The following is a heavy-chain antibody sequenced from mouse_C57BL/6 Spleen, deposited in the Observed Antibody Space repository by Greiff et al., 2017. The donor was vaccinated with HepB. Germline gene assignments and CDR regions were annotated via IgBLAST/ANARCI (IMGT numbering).Heavy chain of an antibody. J-gene: IGHJ3*01. CDR1: GFTFSSYA. D-gene: IGHD3-2*02. V-gene: IGHV5-4*01. Sequence: EVKVVESGGGLVKPGGSLKLSCAASGFTFSSYAMSWVRQTPEKRLEWVATISDGGSYTYSPDNVKGRFTISRDNAKNNLYLQMSHLKSEETAMYYCARDLGQLRVESGFDYWGQGTLVTVSA. CDR2: ISDGGSYT. CDR3: ARDLGQLRVESGFDY.